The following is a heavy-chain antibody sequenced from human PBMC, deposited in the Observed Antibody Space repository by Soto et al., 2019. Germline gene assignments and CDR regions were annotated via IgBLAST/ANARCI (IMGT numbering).Heavy chain of an antibody. J-gene: IGHJ6*02. V-gene: IGHV3-53*02. CDR3: AGDLGWNDLLNTYYYGMDV. CDR1: GFSVSDSS. D-gene: IGHD1-1*01. CDR2: FYRGGST. Sequence: EVQLVETGGGLIQPGGSLRLSCEVSGFSVSDSSMSWVRQAPGKGLEWVSVFYRGGSTDYADSVKGRGTVSRDAFKNTLFLKMESLTVEDTAVYFCAGDLGWNDLLNTYYYGMDVWGQGATVTVS.